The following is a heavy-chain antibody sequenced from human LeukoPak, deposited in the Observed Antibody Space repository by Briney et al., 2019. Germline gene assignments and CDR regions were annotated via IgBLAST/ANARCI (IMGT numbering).Heavy chain of an antibody. CDR2: IKHSGST. V-gene: IGHV4-34*01. Sequence: SETLSLTCAVYGGSFSGYYWSWTRQPPGKGLEGIGEIKHSGSTNYNPSLKSRVTISVDTSKSQFSLKLTSVTAADTAVYYCARNRSYGYKYWGQGTLVTVSS. CDR1: GGSFSGYY. J-gene: IGHJ4*02. CDR3: ARNRSYGYKY. D-gene: IGHD5-18*01.